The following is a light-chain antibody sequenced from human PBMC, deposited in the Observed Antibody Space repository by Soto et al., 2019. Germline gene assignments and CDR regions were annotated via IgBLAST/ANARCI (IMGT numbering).Light chain of an antibody. J-gene: IGLJ3*02. Sequence: QSALTQPRSVSGSPRQSVAISCTGIGGFDFVSWYQQYPGKAPKLMIYDVTNRPSGVPDRFSASKSGDTASLTISGLQAEDEADYYCCSYTGSYSVFGGGTQLTVL. CDR2: DVT. CDR3: CSYTGSYSV. V-gene: IGLV2-11*01. CDR1: GGFDF.